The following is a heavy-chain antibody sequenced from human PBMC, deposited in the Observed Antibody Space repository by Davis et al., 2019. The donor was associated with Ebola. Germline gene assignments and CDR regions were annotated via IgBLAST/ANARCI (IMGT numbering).Heavy chain of an antibody. CDR3: ARDHGDYYDSSGYLSGY. Sequence: SVKVSCKASGGTFSSYAISWVRQAPGQGLEWMGGIIPIFGTANYAQKFQGRVTITADESTSTAYMELSSLRSEDTAVYYCARDHGDYYDSSGYLSGYWGQGTQVTVSS. D-gene: IGHD3-22*01. CDR1: GGTFSSYA. J-gene: IGHJ4*02. V-gene: IGHV1-69*13. CDR2: IIPIFGTA.